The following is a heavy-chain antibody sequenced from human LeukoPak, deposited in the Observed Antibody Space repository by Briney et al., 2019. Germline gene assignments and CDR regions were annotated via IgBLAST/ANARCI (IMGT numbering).Heavy chain of an antibody. D-gene: IGHD2-2*01. CDR3: ARGPLVVVHTYAFDI. CDR1: AYDFTGYY. J-gene: IGHJ3*02. Sequence: ASVKVSCKVVAYDFTGYYIHWVRQAPGQGPEWMGRLNPNTGHAVYAFKFQGRVTITRDTSSSTAYMELRSLRSDDTAVYYCARGPLVVVHTYAFDIWGQGTMVTVSS. V-gene: IGHV1-2*06. CDR2: LNPNTGHA.